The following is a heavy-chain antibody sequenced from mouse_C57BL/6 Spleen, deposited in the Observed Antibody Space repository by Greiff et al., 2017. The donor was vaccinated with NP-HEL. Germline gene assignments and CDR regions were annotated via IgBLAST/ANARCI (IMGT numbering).Heavy chain of an antibody. Sequence: VQLQQSGAELVRPGASVKLSCTASGFNIKDYYMYWVKQRPEQGLEWIGRIDPEDGDTEYAPKFQGKATMTADTSSNTAYLQLSNLTSEDTAVYYCTTNYGNYPFDYWGQGTTLTVSS. CDR1: GFNIKDYY. CDR3: TTNYGNYPFDY. J-gene: IGHJ2*01. CDR2: IDPEDGDT. V-gene: IGHV14-1*01. D-gene: IGHD2-1*01.